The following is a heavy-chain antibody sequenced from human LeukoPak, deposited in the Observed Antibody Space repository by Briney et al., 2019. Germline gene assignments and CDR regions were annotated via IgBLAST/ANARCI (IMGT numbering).Heavy chain of an antibody. D-gene: IGHD3-10*01. Sequence: ASVKVSCTASGGTFSSYAISWVRQAPGQGLEWMGRIIPILGIANYEQKLQGRVTITADKSTSTAYMELSSLRSEDTAVYYCARGKRVTMVRGVTGGWFDPWGQGTLVTVSS. V-gene: IGHV1-69*04. CDR3: ARGKRVTMVRGVTGGWFDP. CDR2: IIPILGIA. CDR1: GGTFSSYA. J-gene: IGHJ5*02.